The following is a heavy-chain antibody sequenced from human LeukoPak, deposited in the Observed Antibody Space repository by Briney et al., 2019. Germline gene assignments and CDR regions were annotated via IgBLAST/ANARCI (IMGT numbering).Heavy chain of an antibody. D-gene: IGHD3-22*01. V-gene: IGHV3-13*01. CDR3: AKVKRPPRDGTRHYYDSSVGSLDD. Sequence: GGSLRLSCAASGFTFSSYDMHWVRQATGKGLEWVSAIGTAGDTYYPGSVKGRFTISRENAKNSLYLQMNSLRAEDTAVYHCAKVKRPPRDGTRHYYDSSVGSLDDWGQGTLVTVSS. J-gene: IGHJ4*02. CDR2: IGTAGDT. CDR1: GFTFSSYD.